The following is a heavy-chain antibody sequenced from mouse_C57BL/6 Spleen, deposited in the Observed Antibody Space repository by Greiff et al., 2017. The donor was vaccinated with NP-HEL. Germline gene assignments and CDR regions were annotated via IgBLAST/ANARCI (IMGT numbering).Heavy chain of an antibody. D-gene: IGHD1-1*01. CDR1: GYTFTSYW. V-gene: IGHV1-52*01. CDR2: IDPSDSET. Sequence: VQLQQPGAELVRPGSSVKLSCKASGYTFTSYWMHWVKQRPIQGLEWIGNIDPSDSETHYNQKFKDKATLTVDKSSSTAYMQLSSLTSEDSAVYYCARWDYGSSLAYWGQGTTLTVSS. J-gene: IGHJ2*01. CDR3: ARWDYGSSLAY.